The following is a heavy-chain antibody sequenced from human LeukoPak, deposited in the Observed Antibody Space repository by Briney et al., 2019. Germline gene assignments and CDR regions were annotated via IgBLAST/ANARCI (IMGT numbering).Heavy chain of an antibody. CDR2: INPNRGGK. CDR3: AAYSGSYGGSFDY. D-gene: IGHD1-26*01. CDR1: GYTFTDYY. V-gene: IGHV1-2*02. J-gene: IGHJ4*02. Sequence: ASVTVSCTASGYTFTDYYMNWVRQAPGQGLEWMGWINPNRGGKNSAQKFQGRVTMTRDTSISTAYMELNRLTSDDAAVYYCAAYSGSYGGSFDYWGQGTLVTVSS.